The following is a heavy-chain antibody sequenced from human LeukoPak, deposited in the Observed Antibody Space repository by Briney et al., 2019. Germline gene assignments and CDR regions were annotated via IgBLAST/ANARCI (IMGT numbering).Heavy chain of an antibody. CDR2: IIPMFGIE. J-gene: IGHJ4*02. CDR1: GGTFSRYA. Sequence: GASLKVSCEASGGTFSRYAISWVRQAPGQGLEWMGGIIPMFGIENYAQKFQGRVTITTDESTSTVYMQMSSLRSEDTALYYCARDRPYTGGWRGFDYWGQGTLVTVSS. V-gene: IGHV1-69*05. CDR3: ARDRPYTGGWRGFDY. D-gene: IGHD6-19*01.